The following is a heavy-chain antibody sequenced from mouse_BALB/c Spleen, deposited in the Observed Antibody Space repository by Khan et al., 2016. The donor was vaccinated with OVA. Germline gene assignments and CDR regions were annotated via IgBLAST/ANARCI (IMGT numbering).Heavy chain of an antibody. CDR3: ARHEGFWYDIYYAMDY. J-gene: IGHJ4*01. V-gene: IGHV5-12*02. CDR2: ISNGGGRT. D-gene: IGHD1-1*02. CDR1: GFTFSDYY. Sequence: EVELVESGGGLVQPGGSLKLSCATSGFTFSDYYMYWVRQTPEKRLEWVAKISNGGGRTYYPDTVKGRFTISRDNAKNTLYLQRSRLKSEDTAMYYCARHEGFWYDIYYAMDYWGQGTSVTVSS.